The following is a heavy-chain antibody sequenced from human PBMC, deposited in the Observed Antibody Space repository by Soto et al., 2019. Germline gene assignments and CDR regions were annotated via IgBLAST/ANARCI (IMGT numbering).Heavy chain of an antibody. CDR3: ARDLSYYYFWSGYSNWFDL. V-gene: IGHV4-59*01. CDR2: IYYSGST. J-gene: IGHJ5*02. D-gene: IGHD3-3*01. CDR1: GGSISSYY. Sequence: SETLSLTCTVSGGSISSYYWSWIRQPPGKGLEWIGYIYYSGSTNYNPSLKSRVTISVDTSKNQFSLKLSSVTAADTAVYYCARDLSYYYFWSGYSNWFDLWGQGTLVTVSS.